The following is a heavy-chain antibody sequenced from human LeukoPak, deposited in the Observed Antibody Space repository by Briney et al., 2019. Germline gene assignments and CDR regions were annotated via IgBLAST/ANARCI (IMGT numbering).Heavy chain of an antibody. V-gene: IGHV4-59*01. CDR1: GGSISGYY. Sequence: SETLSLTCTVSGGSISGYYWSWIRQPPGKGLEWIGYIYYSGSTNYNPSLKSRVHIRVDTSKNQFSMKLSSVTAADTAVYYGARTYCSGSTCYPNRLDYWGPGTLVTVSS. D-gene: IGHD2-15*01. J-gene: IGHJ4*02. CDR3: ARTYCSGSTCYPNRLDY. CDR2: IYYSGST.